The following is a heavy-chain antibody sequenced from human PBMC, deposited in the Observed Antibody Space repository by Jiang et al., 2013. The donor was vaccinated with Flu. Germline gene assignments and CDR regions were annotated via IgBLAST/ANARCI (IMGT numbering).Heavy chain of an antibody. Sequence: KKPGASVKVSCRASGYPFINYAIHWVRQARGQGLEWMGWINTNTGSPAYARGFTGRFVFSLDTSVSTAYLQITSLKAEDTAVYYCATQMELRFWGQGTLV. J-gene: IGHJ4*02. CDR2: INTNTGSP. D-gene: IGHD5-24*01. V-gene: IGHV7-4-1*02. CDR3: ATQMELRF. CDR1: GYPFINYA.